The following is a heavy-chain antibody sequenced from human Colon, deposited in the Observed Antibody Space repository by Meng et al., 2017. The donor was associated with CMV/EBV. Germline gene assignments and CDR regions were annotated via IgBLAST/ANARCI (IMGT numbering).Heavy chain of an antibody. D-gene: IGHD1-7*01. J-gene: IGHJ5*02. V-gene: IGHV1-2*02. Sequence: ASVKVSCKASGYIFTNYYIHWVRQAPGQGLEWMGWINPNSGGTNYAPKFQGRVTMTTDTSISTAYLELISLKSDDTAIYYCARARYNWNFGWFDPWGQGTLVTVSS. CDR3: ARARYNWNFGWFDP. CDR2: INPNSGGT. CDR1: GYIFTNYY.